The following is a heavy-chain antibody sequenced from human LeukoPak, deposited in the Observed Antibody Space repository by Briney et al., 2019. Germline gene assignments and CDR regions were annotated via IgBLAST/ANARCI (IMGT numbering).Heavy chain of an antibody. D-gene: IGHD6-19*01. CDR3: ARGSEFSSGSLDP. CDR2: IYSGGST. CDR1: GFTVSSNY. J-gene: IGHJ5*02. V-gene: IGHV3-53*01. Sequence: TGESLRLSCAASGFTVSSNYMSWVRQAPGKGLEWVSVIYSGGSTYYADSMKGRFTISRDNSKNTLYLQMNSLRAEDTAVYYCARGSEFSSGSLDPWGQGTLVTVSS.